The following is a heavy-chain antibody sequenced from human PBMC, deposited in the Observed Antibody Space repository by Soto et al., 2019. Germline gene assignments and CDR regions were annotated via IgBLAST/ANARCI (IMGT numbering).Heavy chain of an antibody. CDR3: ATVFDY. CDR2: IDGVGTGT. J-gene: IGHJ4*02. V-gene: IGHV3-74*01. CDR1: GFTFTNYW. Sequence: EVQLVQSGGGSVQPGGSLRLSCAASGFTFTNYWMHWVRQVPGKGLVWVSRIDGVGTGTSYSDSVRGRFTISRDNAENTLYLQMNSLRAEDTAVYYCATVFDYWGQGTLVSVSS.